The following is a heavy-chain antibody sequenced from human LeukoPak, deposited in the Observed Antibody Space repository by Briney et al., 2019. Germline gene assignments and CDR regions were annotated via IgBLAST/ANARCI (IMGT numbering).Heavy chain of an antibody. V-gene: IGHV4-34*01. CDR1: GGSFSGYY. J-gene: IGHJ5*02. CDR2: INHSGST. CDR3: ARRRLGGNWNSKEGAWFDP. D-gene: IGHD1-7*01. Sequence: PSETLSLTXAVYGGSFSGYYWSWIRQPPEKGMEWIGEINHSGSTNYNPSLKSRVTISVDTSKNQFSLKLSSVTAADTAVYYCARRRLGGNWNSKEGAWFDPWGQGTLVTVSS.